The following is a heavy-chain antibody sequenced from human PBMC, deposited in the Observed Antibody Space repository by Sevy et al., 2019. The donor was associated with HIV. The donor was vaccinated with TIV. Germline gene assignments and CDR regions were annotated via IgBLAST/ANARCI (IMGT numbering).Heavy chain of an antibody. CDR2: IYYSGSA. D-gene: IGHD5-12*01. V-gene: IGHV4-39*01. J-gene: IGHJ6*02. CDR1: GGSISSSSYY. CDR3: ARPFGRLRPDWGRMDV. Sequence: SETLSLACTVSGGSISSSSYYWGWIRQPPGKGLEWIWSIYYSGSAYYNPSLKSRVTISVDTSKNQFSLKLSSVTAADTAVYYCARPFGRLRPDWGRMDVWGQGTTVTVSS.